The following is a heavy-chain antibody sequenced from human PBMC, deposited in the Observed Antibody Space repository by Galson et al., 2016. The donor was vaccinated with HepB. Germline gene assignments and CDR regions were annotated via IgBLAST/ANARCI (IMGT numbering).Heavy chain of an antibody. J-gene: IGHJ4*02. CDR1: GYSFKTYW. D-gene: IGHD6-19*01. CDR2: IYPDDSDA. V-gene: IGHV5-51*01. CDR3: ARHATTSGWYFDH. Sequence: QSGAAVKKPGESLTISCKGSGYSFKTYWIGWVRQMPGKGLEWMGIIYPDDSDARYSPSFEGQVTISADKSINTTYLQWNRLKSSDSATYYCARHATTSGWYFDHWGQGVLVTVS.